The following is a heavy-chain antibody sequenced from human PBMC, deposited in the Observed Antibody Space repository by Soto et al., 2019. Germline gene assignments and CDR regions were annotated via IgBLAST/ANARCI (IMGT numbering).Heavy chain of an antibody. J-gene: IGHJ5*02. CDR2: MNPNSGNT. CDR1: GYTFTSYD. D-gene: IGHD3-3*01. CDR3: ARGLNFWSGYYRNTNWFDP. Sequence: ASLKVSCKASGYTFTSYDINWVRQATGQGLEWMGWMNPNSGNTGYAQKFQGRVTMTRNTSISTAYMELSSLRSEDTAVYYCARGLNFWSGYYRNTNWFDPWGQGTLVTVSS. V-gene: IGHV1-8*01.